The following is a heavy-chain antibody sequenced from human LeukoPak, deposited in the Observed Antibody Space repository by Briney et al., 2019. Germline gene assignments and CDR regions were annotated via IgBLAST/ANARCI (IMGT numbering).Heavy chain of an antibody. Sequence: GESLKISCEGSGYTFTTYWIAWVRQRPGKGLEWMGVIYTGDSATRYSPSFQGQVNISADKSISTAYLQWSRLKASDTAMYYCARSPNFDWLLSRNEYYFDYWGQGTLVTVSS. CDR1: GYTFTTYW. V-gene: IGHV5-51*01. CDR2: IYTGDSAT. CDR3: ARSPNFDWLLSRNEYYFDY. D-gene: IGHD3-9*01. J-gene: IGHJ4*02.